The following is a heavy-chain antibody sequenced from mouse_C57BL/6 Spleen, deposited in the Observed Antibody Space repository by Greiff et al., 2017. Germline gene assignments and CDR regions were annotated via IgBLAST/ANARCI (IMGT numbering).Heavy chain of an antibody. Sequence: QVQLQQSGAELVRPGASVTLSCKASGYTFTDYEMHWVKQTPVHGLEWIGAIDPETGGTAYNQKFKGKAILTADKSSSTAYMELRSLTSEDSAVYNCTRKIAYYYEDYLDYWGQGTTLTVSS. D-gene: IGHD1-1*01. CDR3: TRKIAYYYEDYLDY. CDR1: GYTFTDYE. J-gene: IGHJ2*01. CDR2: IDPETGGT. V-gene: IGHV1-15*01.